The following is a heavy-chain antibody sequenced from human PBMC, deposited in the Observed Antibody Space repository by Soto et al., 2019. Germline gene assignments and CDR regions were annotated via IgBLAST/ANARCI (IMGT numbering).Heavy chain of an antibody. CDR3: ARVGGGFWSGYYTDYYYGMDV. V-gene: IGHV4-4*02. CDR1: GGSISSSNW. CDR2: IYHSGST. Sequence: SETLSLTCAVSGGSISSSNWWSWVRQPPGKGLEWIGEIYHSGSTNYNPSLKSRVTISVDKSKNQFSLKLSSVTAADTAVYYWARVGGGFWSGYYTDYYYGMDVWGQGTTVTVSS. D-gene: IGHD3-3*01. J-gene: IGHJ6*02.